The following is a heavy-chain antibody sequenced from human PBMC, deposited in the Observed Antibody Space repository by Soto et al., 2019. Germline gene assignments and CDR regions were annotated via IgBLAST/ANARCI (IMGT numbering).Heavy chain of an antibody. V-gene: IGHV3-33*01. Sequence: QVQLVEAGGGVVQPGGSLRLSCEGSGFPFRSYGIQWVRQAPGKGLEWVGLIWNDGSHAYYADSVEGRFTISRDNSKNTVFLQVSNLRAEDTAVYFCARDQTDSGGYSDSWGQGTLVTVSS. D-gene: IGHD2-15*01. CDR2: IWNDGSHA. CDR1: GFPFRSYG. CDR3: ARDQTDSGGYSDS. J-gene: IGHJ4*02.